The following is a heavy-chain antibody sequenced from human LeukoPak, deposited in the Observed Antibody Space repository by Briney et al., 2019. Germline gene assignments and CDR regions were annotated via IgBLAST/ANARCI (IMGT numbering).Heavy chain of an antibody. CDR3: ARAQVGTPTDC. J-gene: IGHJ4*02. CDR2: FTSDGNSM. CDR1: GFTLSSYT. D-gene: IGHD1-26*01. Sequence: GGSLRLSCAASGFTLSSYTMYWVRQAPGRGLVWVARFTSDGNSMTYADFVKGRFTVSRDIAKNTLYLQMNSLRAEDTAVYYCARAQVGTPTDCWGQGTLVAVSS. V-gene: IGHV3-74*01.